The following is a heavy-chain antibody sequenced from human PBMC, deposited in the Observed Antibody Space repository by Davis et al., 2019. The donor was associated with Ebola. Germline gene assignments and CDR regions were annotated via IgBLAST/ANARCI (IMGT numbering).Heavy chain of an antibody. Sequence: GESLKISCAASGFIFNSYWMSWVRQAPGKGLEWVANIKHDGSETYYVDSVKGRFTISRDNAKNSLYLQMNSLRVDDTAMYYCARGTVGGNCSDSNCYFDSWGQGTLVTVSS. CDR2: IKHDGSET. D-gene: IGHD2-15*01. CDR1: GFIFNSYW. J-gene: IGHJ4*02. CDR3: ARGTVGGNCSDSNCYFDS. V-gene: IGHV3-7*01.